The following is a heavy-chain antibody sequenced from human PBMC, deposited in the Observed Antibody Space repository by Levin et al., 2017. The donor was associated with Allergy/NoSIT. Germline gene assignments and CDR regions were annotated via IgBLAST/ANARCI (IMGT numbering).Heavy chain of an antibody. Sequence: ASVKVSCKASGYTFTSYYMHWVRQAPGQGLEWMGIINPSGGSTSYAQKFQGRVTMTRDTSTSTVYMELSSLRSEDTAVYYCARDLSCSGGSCYPSHNWFDPWGQGTLVTISS. V-gene: IGHV1-46*01. CDR2: INPSGGST. D-gene: IGHD2-15*01. CDR1: GYTFTSYY. J-gene: IGHJ5*02. CDR3: ARDLSCSGGSCYPSHNWFDP.